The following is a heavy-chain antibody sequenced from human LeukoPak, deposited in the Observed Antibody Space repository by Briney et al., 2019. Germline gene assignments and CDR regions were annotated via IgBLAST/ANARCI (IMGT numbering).Heavy chain of an antibody. CDR1: GFTFSSSA. Sequence: PGGSLRLSCAASGFTFSSSAMSWVRQAPGKGLEWVSAISNNGGYTYYADSVKGRFTISRDNSRNTLSLQMNSLRAEDTAIYYCARDLNWSPRYFDSWGQGTLVTVSS. V-gene: IGHV3-23*01. D-gene: IGHD1-1*01. J-gene: IGHJ4*02. CDR3: ARDLNWSPRYFDS. CDR2: ISNNGGYT.